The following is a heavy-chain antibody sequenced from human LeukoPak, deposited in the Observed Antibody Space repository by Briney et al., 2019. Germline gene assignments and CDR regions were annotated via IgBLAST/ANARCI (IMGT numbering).Heavy chain of an antibody. D-gene: IGHD3-10*01. CDR3: AASGGS. Sequence: SETLSLTCTVSGGSVSSGSDYWIWIRQPAGKGLEWIGRIYTSGSTTYNPSLKSRVTISLDTSKNQFSLNLSSVTAADTAVYYCAASGGSWGQGTLVTVFS. V-gene: IGHV4-61*02. CDR2: IYTSGST. CDR1: GGSVSSGSDY. J-gene: IGHJ4*02.